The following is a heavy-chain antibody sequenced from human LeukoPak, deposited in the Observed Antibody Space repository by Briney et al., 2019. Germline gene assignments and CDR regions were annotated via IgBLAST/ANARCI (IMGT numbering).Heavy chain of an antibody. CDR1: GGSISSGGYY. CDR3: ARAQQFLDDILTGYYPAYFDY. D-gene: IGHD3-9*01. CDR2: IYHSGST. Sequence: SETLSLTCTVSGGSISSGGYYWSWIRQPPGKGLEWIGYIYHSGSTYYNPSLKSRVTISVDRSKNQFSLKLSSVTAADTAVYYCARAQQFLDDILTGYYPAYFDYWGQGTLVTVSS. V-gene: IGHV4-30-2*01. J-gene: IGHJ4*02.